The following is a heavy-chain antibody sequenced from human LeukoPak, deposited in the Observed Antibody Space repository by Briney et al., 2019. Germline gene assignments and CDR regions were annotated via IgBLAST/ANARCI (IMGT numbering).Heavy chain of an antibody. D-gene: IGHD3-3*01. J-gene: IGHJ5*02. CDR1: GFTFSSYW. Sequence: PGGSLRLSCAASGFTFSSYWMHWVRHAPGKGLVWVSRINSDGSSTSYADSVKGRFTISRDNAKNTLYLQMNSLRAEDTAVYYCAKTDFWSGYYNWFDHWGQGTLVTVSS. CDR3: AKTDFWSGYYNWFDH. CDR2: INSDGSST. V-gene: IGHV3-74*01.